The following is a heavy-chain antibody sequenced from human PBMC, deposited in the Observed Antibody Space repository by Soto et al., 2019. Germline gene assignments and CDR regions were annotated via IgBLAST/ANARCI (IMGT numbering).Heavy chain of an antibody. D-gene: IGHD3-10*01. CDR2: ISYDGSNK. Sequence: GGSLRLSCAASGFTFSSYAMHWVRQAPGKGLEWVAVISYDGSNKYYADSVKGRFTISRDNSKNTLYLQMNSLRAEDTAVYYCARGTLWFGESLDYYYYGMDVWGQGTTVTVSS. CDR1: GFTFSSYA. CDR3: ARGTLWFGESLDYYYYGMDV. V-gene: IGHV3-30-3*01. J-gene: IGHJ6*02.